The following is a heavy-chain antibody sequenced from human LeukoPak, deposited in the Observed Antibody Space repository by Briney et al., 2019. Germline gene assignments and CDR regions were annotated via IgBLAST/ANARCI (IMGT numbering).Heavy chain of an antibody. CDR3: ARAYYDSSGYSPRYFDY. CDR2: INPNSGGT. V-gene: IGHV1-2*02. CDR1: GYTFTGYY. D-gene: IGHD3-22*01. J-gene: IGHJ4*02. Sequence: ASVKVSCKASGYTFTGYYLHWVRQAPGQGLEWMGWINPNSGGTNYAQKFQGRVTMTRDTSISTAYMELSRLRSDDTAVYYCARAYYDSSGYSPRYFDYWGQGTLVTVSS.